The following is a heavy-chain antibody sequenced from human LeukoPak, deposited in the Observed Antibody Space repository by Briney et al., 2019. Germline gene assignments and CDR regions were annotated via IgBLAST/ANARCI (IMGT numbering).Heavy chain of an antibody. CDR2: IYTSGST. D-gene: IGHD3-9*01. CDR3: ARAPHYYDILTGYYPLYFDY. Sequence: SETLSLTCTVSGGSISSGSYYWSWIRQPAGKGLEWIGRIYTSGSTNYNPSLKSRVTISVDTSKNQFSLKLSSVTAADTAVYYCARAPHYYDILTGYYPLYFDYWGQGTLVTVSS. V-gene: IGHV4-61*02. J-gene: IGHJ4*02. CDR1: GGSISSGSYY.